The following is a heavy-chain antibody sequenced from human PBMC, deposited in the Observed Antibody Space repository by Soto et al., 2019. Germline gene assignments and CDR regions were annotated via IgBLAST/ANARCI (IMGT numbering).Heavy chain of an antibody. Sequence: QVQLQESGPGLVKPSETLSLTCTVSGGSISSYYWSWIRQPPGKGLEWIGYIHYSGSTKYNPSLKSRVTISVDTSKNQFSLNLSSVTAADTAVYYCARRWGRTFDYWGQGTLVTVSS. CDR3: ARRWGRTFDY. J-gene: IGHJ4*02. CDR2: IHYSGST. D-gene: IGHD7-27*01. V-gene: IGHV4-59*08. CDR1: GGSISSYY.